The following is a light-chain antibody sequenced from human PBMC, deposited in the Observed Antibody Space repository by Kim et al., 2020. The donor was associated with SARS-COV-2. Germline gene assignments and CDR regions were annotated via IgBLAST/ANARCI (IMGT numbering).Light chain of an antibody. V-gene: IGLV3-1*01. J-gene: IGLJ2*01. Sequence: SYELTQPPSVSVSPGQTASITCSGDKLGDTYACWYQQKPGQSPVLVIYQDSKRPSGIPARFSGSNSGNTATLTISGTQAMDEADYYCQAWDSSTVVFGGGTKLTVL. CDR2: QDS. CDR1: KLGDTY. CDR3: QAWDSSTVV.